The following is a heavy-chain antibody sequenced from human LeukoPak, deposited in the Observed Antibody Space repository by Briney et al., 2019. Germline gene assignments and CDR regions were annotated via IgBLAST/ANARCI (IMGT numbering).Heavy chain of an antibody. J-gene: IGHJ4*02. V-gene: IGHV3-7*01. CDR1: GFTFSSYW. D-gene: IGHD1-26*01. Sequence: GGSLRLSCAASGFTFSSYWMSWVRQAPGKGLEWVANIKQDGSEKYYVDSVKGRFTISRDNAKNSLYLQMNSLRAEDTAVYYCARDSPDIVGATPFDYWGQGTLVTVSS. CDR2: IKQDGSEK. CDR3: ARDSPDIVGATPFDY.